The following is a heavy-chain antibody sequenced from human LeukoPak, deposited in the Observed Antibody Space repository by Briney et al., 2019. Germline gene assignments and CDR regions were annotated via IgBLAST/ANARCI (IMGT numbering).Heavy chain of an antibody. J-gene: IGHJ4*02. CDR1: GYTFTGYY. D-gene: IGHD5-12*01. V-gene: IGHV1-2*02. Sequence: GASVKVSCKASGYTFTGYYMHWVRQAPGQGLEWMGWTNPNSGGTKSPQKFQGRVTMTRDTSISTAYMELSRLRSDDTAVYYCAREMGGYPFDYWGQGTLVTVSS. CDR2: TNPNSGGT. CDR3: AREMGGYPFDY.